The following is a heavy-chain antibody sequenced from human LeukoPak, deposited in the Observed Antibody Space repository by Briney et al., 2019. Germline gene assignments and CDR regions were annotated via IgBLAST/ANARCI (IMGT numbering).Heavy chain of an antibody. V-gene: IGHV4-59*01. CDR3: ARETFYGGNSATSGMDV. CDR2: IHYSGST. Sequence: SETLSLTCTVSGGSISSYYWSWLRQPPGKGLEWIGYIHYSGSTNYNPSLKSRVTISVDTSKNQFSLKLSSVTAADTAVYYCARETFYGGNSATSGMDVWGQRTTVTVSS. J-gene: IGHJ6*02. CDR1: GGSISSYY. D-gene: IGHD4-23*01.